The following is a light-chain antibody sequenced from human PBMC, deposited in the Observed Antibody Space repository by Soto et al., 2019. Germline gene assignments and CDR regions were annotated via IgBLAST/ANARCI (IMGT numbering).Light chain of an antibody. CDR1: ESISSW. V-gene: IGKV1-5*03. CDR3: QQYNSYSWT. J-gene: IGKJ1*01. CDR2: KAS. Sequence: DIQMTQSPPTLSTSAGDRVTITCRASESISSWLAWYQQKPGKAPKLLMYKASSLESGVPSRSSGSGSGTEFTLTISSLQPDDFATYYCQQYNSYSWTFGQGTKVDIK.